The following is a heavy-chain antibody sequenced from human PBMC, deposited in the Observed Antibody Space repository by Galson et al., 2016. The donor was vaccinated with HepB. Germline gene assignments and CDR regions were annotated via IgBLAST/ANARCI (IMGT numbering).Heavy chain of an antibody. J-gene: IGHJ1*01. CDR1: GFMFRSYG. CDR3: AKVNYGDYVEYFQH. CDR2: ISDDGRNK. V-gene: IGHV3-30*18. D-gene: IGHD4-17*01. Sequence: SLRLSCAASGFMFRSYGMHWVRQAPGKGLEWVALISDDGRNKDYADSVKGRFTISRDNSQNTLYLQMNSLRAEDTAVYYCAKVNYGDYVEYFQHWGQGTLVTVSS.